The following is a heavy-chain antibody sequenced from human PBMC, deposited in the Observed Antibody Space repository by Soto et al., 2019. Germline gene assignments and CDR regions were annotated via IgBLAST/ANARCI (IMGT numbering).Heavy chain of an antibody. Sequence: QVQLQESGPGLVKPSETLSLTCTVSGGSVSSGSYYWSWIRPPPGKGLEWIGYIYYSGSTHYNPPLKSRVAISVDTSKNQFSLKLNSVTAADKAVYYCASYSSGWYDVSYWGQGTLVTVSS. CDR2: IYYSGST. CDR1: GGSVSSGSYY. V-gene: IGHV4-61*01. J-gene: IGHJ4*02. D-gene: IGHD6-19*01. CDR3: ASYSSGWYDVSY.